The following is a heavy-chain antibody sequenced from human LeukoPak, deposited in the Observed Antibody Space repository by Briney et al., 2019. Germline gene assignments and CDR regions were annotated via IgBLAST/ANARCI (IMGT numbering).Heavy chain of an antibody. Sequence: GGSLRLSCAASGFTFSSYSMNWVRQAPGKGLEWVSSISSSSSYIYYADSVKGRFTISRDNAKNSLYLQMNSLRAEDTAVYYCARGGVVAAATLNNWFDPWGQGTLVTVSS. CDR3: ARGGVVAAATLNNWFDP. D-gene: IGHD6-13*01. J-gene: IGHJ5*02. CDR2: ISSSSSYI. CDR1: GFTFSSYS. V-gene: IGHV3-21*01.